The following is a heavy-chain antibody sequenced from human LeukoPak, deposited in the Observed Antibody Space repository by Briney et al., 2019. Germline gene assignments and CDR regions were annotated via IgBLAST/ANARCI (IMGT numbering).Heavy chain of an antibody. Sequence: PSETLSLTCTVSGGSISSHYWSWIRQPPGKGLEWIGYIYNIGSTKYNPSLKSRVTISVDTSKNQFSLKLSSVTAADTAVYYCASLAAGNSGPFDFWGQGTLVTVSS. J-gene: IGHJ4*02. D-gene: IGHD2/OR15-2a*01. CDR2: IYNIGST. V-gene: IGHV4-59*11. CDR3: ASLAAGNSGPFDF. CDR1: GGSISSHY.